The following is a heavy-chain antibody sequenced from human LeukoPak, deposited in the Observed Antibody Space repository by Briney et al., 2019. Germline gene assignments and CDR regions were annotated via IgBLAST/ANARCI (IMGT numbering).Heavy chain of an antibody. J-gene: IGHJ6*03. CDR3: ARGSDSWWDYYMDV. D-gene: IGHD6-13*01. CDR2: IYYSGST. Sequence: PSETLSLTCTVSGGSISSRSYYWGWIRQPPGKGLEWIGSIYYSGSTYYNPSLKSRVTMSVDTSKNQFSLKLSSVTAADTAVYYCARGSDSWWDYYMDVWQRDHGHHLL. V-gene: IGHV4-39*07. CDR1: GGSISSRSYY.